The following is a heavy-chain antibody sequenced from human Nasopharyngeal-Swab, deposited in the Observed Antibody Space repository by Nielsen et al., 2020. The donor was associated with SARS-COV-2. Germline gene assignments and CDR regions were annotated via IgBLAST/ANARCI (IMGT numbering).Heavy chain of an antibody. Sequence: ESLKISCAASGFTFSSYAMSWIRQPPGKGLEWIGEINHSGSTNYNPSLKSRVTISVDTSKNQFSLKLSSVTAADTAVYYCAIEGYCSSTSCSFDDAFDIWGQGTMVTVSS. D-gene: IGHD2-2*01. J-gene: IGHJ3*02. V-gene: IGHV4-34*01. CDR3: AIEGYCSSTSCSFDDAFDI. CDR1: GFTFSSYA. CDR2: INHSGST.